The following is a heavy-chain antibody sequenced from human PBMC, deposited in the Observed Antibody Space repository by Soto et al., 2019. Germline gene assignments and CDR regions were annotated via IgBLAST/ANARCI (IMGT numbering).Heavy chain of an antibody. CDR2: ISYDGSNK. CDR1: GFTFSSYG. J-gene: IGHJ5*02. Sequence: QVQLVESGGGVVQPGRSLRLSCAASGFTFSSYGMHWVRQAPGKGLEWVAVISYDGSNKYYADSVKGRFTISRDNSKNTQYXXMNSLRAEDTAVYYCAKDPGYCSGGSCYGYNWFDPWGQGTLVTVSS. D-gene: IGHD2-15*01. V-gene: IGHV3-30*18. CDR3: AKDPGYCSGGSCYGYNWFDP.